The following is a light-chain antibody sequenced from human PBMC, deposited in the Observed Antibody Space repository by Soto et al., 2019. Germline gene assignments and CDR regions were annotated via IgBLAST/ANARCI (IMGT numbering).Light chain of an antibody. CDR2: DAS. CDR1: QSVSSY. CDR3: QQRSKWPPEVT. J-gene: IGKJ5*01. V-gene: IGKV3-11*01. Sequence: IVVTPSPSTLCLSPGAGATLSCRASQSVSSYLAWYQQKPGQAPRLLIYDASNRATGISARFSGSGSGTDFALTISSLEPEDFAFYYCQQRSKWPPEVTFGQGTGLEIK.